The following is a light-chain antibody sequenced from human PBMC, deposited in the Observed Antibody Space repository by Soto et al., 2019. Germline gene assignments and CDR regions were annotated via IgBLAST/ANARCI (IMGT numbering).Light chain of an antibody. CDR2: GNN. CDR1: ISNIGAACD. V-gene: IGLV1-40*01. CDR3: QSYDISLSGSV. J-gene: IGLJ2*01. Sequence: QSVLTPPPSVSGAPGQRVTISSTGSISNIGAACDVHWYQHLPGRAPKLLIYGNNNRPSGVPDRVAGSKSVPSAALAITGLQAEDDDDYYCQSYDISLSGSVFGGRTKVTVL.